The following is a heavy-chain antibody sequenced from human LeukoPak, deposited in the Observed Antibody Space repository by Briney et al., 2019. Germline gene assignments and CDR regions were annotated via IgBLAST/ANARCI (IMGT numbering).Heavy chain of an antibody. V-gene: IGHV4-34*01. J-gene: IGHJ4*02. CDR3: TRMTRGHDY. CDR1: GVSFNDYY. CDR2: INHSGYT. D-gene: IGHD4-11*01. Sequence: SETLSLTCAVSGVSFNDYYWSWVRQTPGKGLEWIGEINHSGYTNDNPSLKSRVTLSIDTSRKQFSLKLRSVTVADAGIYYCTRMTRGHDYWGQGTQVTVSS.